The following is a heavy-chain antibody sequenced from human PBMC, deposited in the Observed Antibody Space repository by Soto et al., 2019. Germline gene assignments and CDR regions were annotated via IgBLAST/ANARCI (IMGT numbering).Heavy chain of an antibody. CDR1: GFSLSTSGVG. J-gene: IGHJ5*02. V-gene: IGHV2-5*02. CDR2: IYWDDDK. CDR3: AHLYSSGASCRIKWFDP. D-gene: IGHD2-15*01. Sequence: QITLKESGPTLVKPTRPLTLTCTFSGFSLSTSGVGAGWIRHPPGKALEWLALIYWDDDKRYSPSLKSRLTFTKDTSKNQVRLTMTNMDPVDTAPYYWAHLYSSGASCRIKWFDPWGQGTLVNVSS.